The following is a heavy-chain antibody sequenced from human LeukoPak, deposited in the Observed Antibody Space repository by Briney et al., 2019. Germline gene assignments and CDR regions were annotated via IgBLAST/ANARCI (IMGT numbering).Heavy chain of an antibody. CDR2: ISSSSSTI. D-gene: IGHD1-26*01. CDR3: ASGDSGSYFL. V-gene: IGHV3-48*04. CDR1: GFTFSSYS. J-gene: IGHJ4*02. Sequence: GGSLRLSCAASGFTFSSYSMSWVRQAPGKGLEWVSYISSSSSTIYYADSVKGRFTISRDNAKNSLYLQMNSLRAEDTAVYYCASGDSGSYFLWGQGTLVTVSS.